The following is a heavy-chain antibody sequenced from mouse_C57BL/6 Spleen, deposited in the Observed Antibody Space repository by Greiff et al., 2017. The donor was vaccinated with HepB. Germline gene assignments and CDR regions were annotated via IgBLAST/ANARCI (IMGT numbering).Heavy chain of an antibody. J-gene: IGHJ1*03. V-gene: IGHV1-50*01. CDR2: IDPSDSYT. CDR1: GYTFTSYW. D-gene: IGHD1-1*01. CDR3: ARDGSSPAFDV. Sequence: VQLQQPGAELVKPGASVKLSCKASGYTFTSYWMQWVKQRPGQGLEWIGEIDPSDSYTNYNQKFKGKATLTVDTSSSTAYMQLSSLTSEDSAVYYCARDGSSPAFDVWGTGTTVTVSS.